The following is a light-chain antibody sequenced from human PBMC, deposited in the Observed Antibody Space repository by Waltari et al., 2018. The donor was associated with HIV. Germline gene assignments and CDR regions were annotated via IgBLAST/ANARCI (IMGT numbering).Light chain of an antibody. CDR2: EAT. J-gene: IGKJ2*01. V-gene: IGKV5-2*01. CDR1: QDIDDD. CDR3: LQHDNLPYT. Sequence: ETTLTKSPAFLSATPGDKVKISCKAIQDIDDDLNWYQQRSGEAATFIIQEATTLGPGTPPRFSGSGYGTDFTLTIDNIESEDVAYYFCLQHDNLPYTFGQGTRLEIK.